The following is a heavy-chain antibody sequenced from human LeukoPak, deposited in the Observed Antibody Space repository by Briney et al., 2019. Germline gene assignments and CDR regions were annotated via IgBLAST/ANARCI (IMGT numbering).Heavy chain of an antibody. J-gene: IGHJ4*02. V-gene: IGHV3-64D*06. D-gene: IGHD5-18*01. CDR2: ISSNGGST. Sequence: GGSLRLSCSASGFTFSSYAMHWVRQAPWKGQEYVSAISSNGGSTYYADSVKGRFTISRDNSKNTLYLQMSSLRAEDTAVYYCVRQKYSYGYGPVDYWGQGTLVTVSS. CDR3: VRQKYSYGYGPVDY. CDR1: GFTFSSYA.